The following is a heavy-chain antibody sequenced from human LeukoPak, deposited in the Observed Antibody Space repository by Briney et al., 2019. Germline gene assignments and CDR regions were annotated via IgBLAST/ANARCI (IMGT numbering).Heavy chain of an antibody. D-gene: IGHD3-16*01. V-gene: IGHV3-23*01. Sequence: GGSLRLSCAASGFTFSSYAMSWVRQAPGKGLEWVSATSGSGGSTYYADSVKGRFTISRDNSKNTLYLQMNSLRPEDTAVYYCAKTLWGPRSCPDYWGQGTLVTVSS. CDR3: AKTLWGPRSCPDY. CDR2: TSGSGGST. J-gene: IGHJ4*02. CDR1: GFTFSSYA.